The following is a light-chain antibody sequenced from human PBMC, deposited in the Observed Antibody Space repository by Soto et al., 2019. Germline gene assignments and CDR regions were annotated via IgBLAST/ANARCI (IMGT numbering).Light chain of an antibody. V-gene: IGLV2-14*01. CDR3: SSYTSSSTRA. Sequence: QSALTQPASVSGSPGQSITISCTGTSSDVGGYNYVSWYQQHPGKAPKLMIYDVSNRPSGVSNRFSGSKSGNTASLTISGLQAEDEADYYCSSYTSSSTRAFGGGTKRTVL. CDR2: DVS. CDR1: SSDVGGYNY. J-gene: IGLJ2*01.